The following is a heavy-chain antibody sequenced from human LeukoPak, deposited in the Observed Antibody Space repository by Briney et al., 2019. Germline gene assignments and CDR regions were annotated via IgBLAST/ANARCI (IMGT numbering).Heavy chain of an antibody. Sequence: GGSLRLSCAASGFTFITYSMTWVRQAPGRGLEWVSAITGSGAFTDYADSVKGRFTISRDTSRNTLYLQMNSLRPEDTAVYYCAKDLMRDRWFGESWGQGTLVTVSS. V-gene: IGHV3-23*01. D-gene: IGHD3-10*01. CDR3: AKDLMRDRWFGES. CDR2: ITGSGAFT. CDR1: GFTFITYS. J-gene: IGHJ5*02.